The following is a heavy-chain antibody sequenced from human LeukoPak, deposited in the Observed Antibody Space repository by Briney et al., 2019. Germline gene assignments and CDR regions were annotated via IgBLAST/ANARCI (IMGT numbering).Heavy chain of an antibody. V-gene: IGHV6-1*01. Sequence: SQTLSLTCAISGDSVSSNSAAWNWIRQSPSRGLEWLGRTYYRSTRYNYYAVSVKSRITINPDPSKNQFALQLNSVTPEDTAVYYCARAARPFSDSRCFDYWGQGTLVTVSS. CDR3: ARAARPFSDSRCFDY. CDR1: GDSVSSNSAA. CDR2: TYYRSTRYN. J-gene: IGHJ4*02. D-gene: IGHD3-22*01.